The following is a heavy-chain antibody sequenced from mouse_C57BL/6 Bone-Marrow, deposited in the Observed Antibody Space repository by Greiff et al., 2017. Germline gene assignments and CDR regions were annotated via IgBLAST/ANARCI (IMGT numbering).Heavy chain of an antibody. V-gene: IGHV1-82*01. CDR3: ARSDYGSSNYWYFDV. Sequence: QVQLQQSGPELVKPGASVKISCKASGYAFSSSWMNWVKQRPGKGLEWIGRIYPGDGDTNYNGKFKGKATLTADKSSSTAYMQLSSLTSEDSAVYFCARSDYGSSNYWYFDVWGTGTTVTVSS. CDR2: IYPGDGDT. CDR1: GYAFSSSW. D-gene: IGHD1-1*01. J-gene: IGHJ1*03.